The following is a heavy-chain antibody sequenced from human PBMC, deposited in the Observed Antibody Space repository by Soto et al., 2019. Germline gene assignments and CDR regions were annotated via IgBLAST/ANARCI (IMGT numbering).Heavy chain of an antibody. J-gene: IGHJ4*02. D-gene: IGHD4-17*01. Sequence: ASVKVSCQASGSTFTSYGISWVRQAPGQGLEWMGWISAYNGNTNYAQKLQGRVTMTTDTSTSTAYMELRSLRSDDTAVYYCARGTVTTLLGPVDYWGQGTLVTVSS. CDR3: ARGTVTTLLGPVDY. V-gene: IGHV1-18*01. CDR2: ISAYNGNT. CDR1: GSTFTSYG.